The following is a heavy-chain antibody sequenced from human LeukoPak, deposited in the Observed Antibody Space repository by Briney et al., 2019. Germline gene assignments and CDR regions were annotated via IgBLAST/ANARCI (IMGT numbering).Heavy chain of an antibody. D-gene: IGHD4-17*01. V-gene: IGHV3-7*01. J-gene: IGHJ5*02. CDR1: GFTFSSYW. CDR2: MNIDGSEK. CDR3: AKGALDYAIDP. Sequence: PGGSLRLSCAASGFTFSSYWMGWVRQAPGKRLEWVANMNIDGSEKYYADSAKGRFTISRDNARNSVYLQMNSLRAEDTAVYYCAKGALDYAIDPWGQGTLVTVSS.